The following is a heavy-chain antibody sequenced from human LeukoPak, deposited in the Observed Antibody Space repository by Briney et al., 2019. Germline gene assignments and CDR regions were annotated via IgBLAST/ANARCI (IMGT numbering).Heavy chain of an antibody. CDR1: GYTFTSYY. CDR3: ARVPFREMGTISGGYYFDY. V-gene: IGHV1-46*01. J-gene: IGHJ4*02. Sequence: ASVKVSCKASGYTFTSYYMHWVRQAPGQGLEWMGIINPSGGSTSYAQKFQGRVTMTRDMSTSTVYMELSSLRSEDTAVYYCARVPFREMGTISGGYYFDYWGQGTLVTVSS. CDR2: INPSGGST. D-gene: IGHD5-24*01.